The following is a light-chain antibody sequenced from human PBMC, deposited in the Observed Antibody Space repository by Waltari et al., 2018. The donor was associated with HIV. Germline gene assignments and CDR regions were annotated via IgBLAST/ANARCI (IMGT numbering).Light chain of an antibody. J-gene: IGLJ2*01. Sequence: QSALTQPASVSGSPGQSLTVSCTGTSSDIGSYIYVSWYQQTPGTAPPLVIYEVNNLPSGFSTPCSAPKAGTTASLTTSGLQTEDEAHYYCSSFTTINTLLIGGGTKVTVL. V-gene: IGLV2-14*01. CDR2: EVN. CDR3: SSFTTINTLL. CDR1: SSDIGSYIY.